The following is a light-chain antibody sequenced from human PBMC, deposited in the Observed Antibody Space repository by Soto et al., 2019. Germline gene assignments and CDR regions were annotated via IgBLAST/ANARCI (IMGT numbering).Light chain of an antibody. CDR2: GAS. Sequence: EIVLTQSPGTLSLSPGEGATLSCRASQSVSSSYLAWYQQKRGQAPRLLIYGASSRATGIPDRFSGSGSGTDFTLTISRLGPEDFAVYFCQQYSSTPHTFGQGTKVDIK. V-gene: IGKV3-20*01. J-gene: IGKJ2*01. CDR1: QSVSSSY. CDR3: QQYSSTPHT.